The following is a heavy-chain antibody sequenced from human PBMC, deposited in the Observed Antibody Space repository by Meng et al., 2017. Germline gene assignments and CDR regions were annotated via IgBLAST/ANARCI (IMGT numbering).Heavy chain of an antibody. CDR3: ARDGVLRYFDWLFPRQYDVAYYFDY. CDR1: GFIFSSYN. Sequence: GESLKISCTASGFIFSSYNINWVRQAPGKGLEWVSSISSSSNYIYYADSLKGRFTISRDNAKNSLYLQMNSLRAEDTAVYYCARDGVLRYFDWLFPRQYDVAYYFDYWGQGTLVTVSS. V-gene: IGHV3-21*01. D-gene: IGHD3-9*01. J-gene: IGHJ4*02. CDR2: ISSSSNYI.